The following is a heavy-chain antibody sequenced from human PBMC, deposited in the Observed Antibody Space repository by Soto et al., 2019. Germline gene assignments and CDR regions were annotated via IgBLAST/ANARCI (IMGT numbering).Heavy chain of an antibody. D-gene: IGHD5-12*01. CDR3: ARDLSGYDPKGMDV. CDR1: GGSISSYY. J-gene: IGHJ6*02. Sequence: KSSETLSLTCTVSGGSISSYYWSWIRQPPGKGLEWIGYIYYSGSTNYNPSLKSRVTISVDTSKNQFSLKLSSVTAADTAVYYCARDLSGYDPKGMDVWGQGTTVTVSS. CDR2: IYYSGST. V-gene: IGHV4-59*01.